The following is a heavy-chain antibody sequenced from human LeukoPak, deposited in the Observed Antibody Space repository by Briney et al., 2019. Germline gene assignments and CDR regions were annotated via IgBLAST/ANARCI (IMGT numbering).Heavy chain of an antibody. CDR3: ARESYASGSYFNDY. D-gene: IGHD3-10*01. Sequence: ASVKVSCKASGYTFTSYGISWVRQAPGQGLEWMGWISANNGKTNYAQKLQGRVTMTTDTSTNTAYMELRSLRSDDTAVYYCARESYASGSYFNDYWGQGTLVTVSS. V-gene: IGHV1-18*01. J-gene: IGHJ4*02. CDR1: GYTFTSYG. CDR2: ISANNGKT.